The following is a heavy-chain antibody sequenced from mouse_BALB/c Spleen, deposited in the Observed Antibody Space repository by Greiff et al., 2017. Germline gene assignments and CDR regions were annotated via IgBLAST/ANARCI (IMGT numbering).Heavy chain of an antibody. CDR1: GFTFSDYG. V-gene: IGHV5-15*02. Sequence: EVKLMESGGGLVQPGGSRKLSCAASGFTFSDYGMAWVRQAPGKGPEWVAFISNLAYSIYYADTVTGRFTISRENAKNTLYLEMSSLRSEDTAMYYCARDQGDYDRFAYWGQGTLVTVSA. CDR3: ARDQGDYDRFAY. J-gene: IGHJ3*01. CDR2: ISNLAYSI. D-gene: IGHD2-4*01.